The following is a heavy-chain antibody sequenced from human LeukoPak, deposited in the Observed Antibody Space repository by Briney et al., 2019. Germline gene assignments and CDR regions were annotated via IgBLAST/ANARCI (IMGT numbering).Heavy chain of an antibody. CDR2: IYYSGST. CDR3: ARTKRPSGYDPLDY. J-gene: IGHJ4*02. D-gene: IGHD5-12*01. V-gene: IGHV4-31*03. Sequence: SQTLSLTCTVSGGSISSGGYYWSWIRQHPGKGLEWTGYIYYSGSTYYNPSLKSRVTISVDTSKNQFSLKLSSVTAPDTAVYYCARTKRPSGYDPLDYWGQGTLVTVSS. CDR1: GGSISSGGYY.